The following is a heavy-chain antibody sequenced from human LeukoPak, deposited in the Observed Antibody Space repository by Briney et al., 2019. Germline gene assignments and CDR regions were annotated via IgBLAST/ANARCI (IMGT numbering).Heavy chain of an antibody. J-gene: IGHJ4*02. CDR1: GGSFSGYY. Sequence: PSETLSLTCAVYGGSFSGYYWSWIRQPPGKGLEWTGEINHSGSTNYNPSLKSRVTISVDTSKNQFSLKLSSVTAADTAVYYCARGPGVYVWGSYRQPFDYWGQGTLVTVSS. CDR2: INHSGST. D-gene: IGHD3-16*02. V-gene: IGHV4-34*01. CDR3: ARGPGVYVWGSYRQPFDY.